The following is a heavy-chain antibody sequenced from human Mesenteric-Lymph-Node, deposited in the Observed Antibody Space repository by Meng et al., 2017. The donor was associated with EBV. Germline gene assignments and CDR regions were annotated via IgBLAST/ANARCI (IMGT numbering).Heavy chain of an antibody. Sequence: VELREAGPVQLQPPRTLAFTSAVAGGCFSSGGYYWAWSLRPPGKGLVWIGYMNSSGSTYYYPSFESRFAMTLVTYKNQFSLRLTSVTAADTALYYCARGAYEGSGSKFADWGQGTLVTVSS. D-gene: IGHD3-10*01. CDR3: ARGAYEGSGSKFAD. CDR1: GGCFSSGGYY. J-gene: IGHJ4*02. CDR2: MNSSGST. V-gene: IGHV4-30-4*01.